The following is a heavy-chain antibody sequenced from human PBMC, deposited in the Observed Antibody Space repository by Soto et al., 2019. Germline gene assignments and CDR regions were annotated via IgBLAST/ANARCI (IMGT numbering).Heavy chain of an antibody. Sequence: GGSLRLSCAASGFTFDDYATHWVRQAPGKGLEWVSGISWNSGSIGYADSVKGRFTISRDNAKNSLYLQMNSLRAEDTALYYCAKASPDWSGSYYYGYWGQGTLVTVSS. D-gene: IGHD1-26*01. V-gene: IGHV3-9*01. CDR3: AKASPDWSGSYYYGY. CDR1: GFTFDDYA. CDR2: ISWNSGSI. J-gene: IGHJ4*02.